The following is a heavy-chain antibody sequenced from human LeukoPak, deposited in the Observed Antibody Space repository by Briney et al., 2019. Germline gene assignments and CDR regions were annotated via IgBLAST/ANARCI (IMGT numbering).Heavy chain of an antibody. CDR2: IYPGDSDT. CDR3: ATYSDSSSWYVSPHFQH. CDR1: GYTFAKYW. D-gene: IGHD6-13*01. J-gene: IGHJ1*01. Sequence: GESLKISCQASGYTFAKYWIGWVRQMPGKGLEWMGIIYPGDSDTRYSPSFQGQVTISADKSISTAYLQWSSLKASDTAMYYCATYSDSSSWYVSPHFQHWGQGTLVTVSS. V-gene: IGHV5-51*01.